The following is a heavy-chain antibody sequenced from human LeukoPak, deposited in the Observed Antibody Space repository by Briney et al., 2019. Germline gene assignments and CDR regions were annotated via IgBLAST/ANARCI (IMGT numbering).Heavy chain of an antibody. D-gene: IGHD5-12*01. Sequence: HSGGSLILSCAASGFTFNIYEMNWVRQAPGKGPEWISYISSSGRSIYYADPVKGRFTISRDNAKNSVYLQMNSLRVEDTAIYYCAKEDIAGNGFPFDSWGQGTMVTVSS. V-gene: IGHV3-48*03. CDR1: GFTFNIYE. J-gene: IGHJ4*02. CDR2: ISSSGRSI. CDR3: AKEDIAGNGFPFDS.